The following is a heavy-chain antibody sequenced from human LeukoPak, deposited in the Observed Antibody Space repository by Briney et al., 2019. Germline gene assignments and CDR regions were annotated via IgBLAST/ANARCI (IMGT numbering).Heavy chain of an antibody. J-gene: IGHJ3*02. D-gene: IGHD6-19*01. CDR2: IYTSGST. Sequence: NSSETLSLTCTVSGGSISSGSYYWSWIRQPAGKGLEWIVRIYTSGSTNYNPSLKSRVTISVDTSKNQFSLELSSVTAADTAVYYCARDAGWGEPFDIWGQGTMVTASS. V-gene: IGHV4-61*02. CDR1: GGSISSGSYY. CDR3: ARDAGWGEPFDI.